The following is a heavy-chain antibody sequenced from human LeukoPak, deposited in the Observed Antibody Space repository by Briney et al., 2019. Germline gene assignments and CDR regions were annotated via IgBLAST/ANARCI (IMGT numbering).Heavy chain of an antibody. V-gene: IGHV3-66*01. J-gene: IGHJ4*02. CDR3: ARVTGDYLFDY. Sequence: GGSLRLSCAASGFTVSSNYMSWVRQAPGKGLEWVSVIYSGGSTYYADSVKGRLTISRDNSKNTLYLQMNSLRAEDTAVYYCARVTGDYLFDYWGQGTLVTVSS. CDR2: IYSGGST. D-gene: IGHD4-17*01. CDR1: GFTVSSNY.